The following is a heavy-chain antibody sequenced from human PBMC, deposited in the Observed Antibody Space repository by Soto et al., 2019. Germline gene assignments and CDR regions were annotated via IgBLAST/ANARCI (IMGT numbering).Heavy chain of an antibody. D-gene: IGHD2-8*01. Sequence: SETLSLTCTVSGGSISSGGYYWSWNRQHPGKGLEWIGYIYYSGSTYYNPSLKSRVTISVDTSKNQFSLKLSSVTAADTAVYYCARDRGYCTNGVCYSRYYYYYGMDVWGQGTTVTVSS. CDR2: IYYSGST. CDR1: GGSISSGGYY. V-gene: IGHV4-31*03. J-gene: IGHJ6*02. CDR3: ARDRGYCTNGVCYSRYYYYYGMDV.